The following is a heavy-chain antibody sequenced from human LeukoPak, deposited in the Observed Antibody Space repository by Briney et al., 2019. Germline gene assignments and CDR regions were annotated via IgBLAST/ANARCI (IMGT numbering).Heavy chain of an antibody. CDR1: GYTFTSYG. Sequence: ASVKVSCKASGYTFTSYGISWVRQATGQGLEWMGWISAYNGNTNYAQKLQGRVTMTTDTSTSTAYMELRSLRSDDTAVYYCASVYYYDSSGYYPSDYWGQGTLVTVSS. CDR3: ASVYYYDSSGYYPSDY. J-gene: IGHJ4*02. D-gene: IGHD3-22*01. V-gene: IGHV1-18*01. CDR2: ISAYNGNT.